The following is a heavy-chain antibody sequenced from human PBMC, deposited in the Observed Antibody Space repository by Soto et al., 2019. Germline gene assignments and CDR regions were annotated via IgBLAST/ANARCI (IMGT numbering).Heavy chain of an antibody. Sequence: EVQLVQSGAEVKKPGESLRISCKGSGYSFSSYWIGWVRQMPGKGVEWMGMIFPGDSDTRYSPSFQGQVTISVDKSINTAYLQWSSLKASDTAMYYCARGTITGTTGLNAFDIWGQGTVVTVSS. CDR1: GYSFSSYW. D-gene: IGHD1-20*01. CDR3: ARGTITGTTGLNAFDI. CDR2: IFPGDSDT. V-gene: IGHV5-51*03. J-gene: IGHJ3*02.